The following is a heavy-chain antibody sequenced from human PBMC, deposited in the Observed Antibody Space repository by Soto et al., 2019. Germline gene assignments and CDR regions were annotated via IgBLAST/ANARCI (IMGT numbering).Heavy chain of an antibody. CDR2: ISGGGSST. D-gene: IGHD3-9*01. V-gene: IGHV3-23*04. J-gene: IGHJ4*02. CDR3: AKGPEYDILTGCDF. CDR1: GFTFSLSA. Sequence: EVQLVESGGGFVQPGESLRLSCAASGFTFSLSAMSWVRQAPGRGLEWVSSISGGGSSTDYAESVKGRFTISRDNSKNTVHLQMNSQRAEDTAVYYCAKGPEYDILTGCDFWGQGALVTVSS.